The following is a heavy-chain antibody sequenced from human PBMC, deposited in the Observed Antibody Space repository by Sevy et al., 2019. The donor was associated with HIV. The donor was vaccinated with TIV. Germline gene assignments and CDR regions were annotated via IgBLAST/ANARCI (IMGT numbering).Heavy chain of an antibody. Sequence: GGSLRLSCAASGFTFSSYWMSWVRQAPGKGLEWVANIKQDGSEKYYVDSVKGRFTISRDNAKNSLYLQMNSLRAEDTAVYYCARDGINTRYCSSTSCYIDEAVHWGQGTLVTVSS. CDR1: GFTFSSYW. CDR2: IKQDGSEK. CDR3: ARDGINTRYCSSTSCYIDEAVH. V-gene: IGHV3-7*01. J-gene: IGHJ4*02. D-gene: IGHD2-2*02.